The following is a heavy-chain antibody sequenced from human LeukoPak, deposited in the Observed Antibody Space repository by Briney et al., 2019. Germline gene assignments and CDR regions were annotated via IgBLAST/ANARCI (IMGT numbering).Heavy chain of an antibody. D-gene: IGHD3-10*01. CDR2: IYTSGST. CDR1: GGSISSYY. J-gene: IGHJ6*02. CDR3: ARDGFGIDTKLNYYYGMDV. V-gene: IGHV4-4*07. Sequence: SSQTLSLTCTVSGGSISSYYWSWIRQPAGKGLEWIGRIYTSGSTNYNPSLKSRVTMSVDTSKNQFSLELSSVTAADTAVYYCARDGFGIDTKLNYYYGMDVWGQGTTVTVSS.